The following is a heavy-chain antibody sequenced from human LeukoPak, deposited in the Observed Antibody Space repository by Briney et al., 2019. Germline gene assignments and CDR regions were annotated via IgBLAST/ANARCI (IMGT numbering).Heavy chain of an antibody. CDR2: INPSGGST. CDR3: ARDLRAAAGHWGYFDY. V-gene: IGHV1-46*01. J-gene: IGHJ4*02. Sequence: ASVKVSCKASGYTFTSYYMHWVRQAPGQGLEWMGIINPSGGSTSYAQKFQGRVTMTRDMSTSTVYMELSSLRSEDTAVYYCARDLRAAAGHWGYFDYWGQGTLVTVSS. D-gene: IGHD6-13*01. CDR1: GYTFTSYY.